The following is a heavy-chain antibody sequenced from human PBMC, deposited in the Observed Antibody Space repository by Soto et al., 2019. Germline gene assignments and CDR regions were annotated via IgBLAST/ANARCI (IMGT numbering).Heavy chain of an antibody. CDR2: IYPGDSDT. CDR3: ARQGGGSGWFNDAFDI. CDR1: GYSFTSYW. J-gene: IGHJ3*02. Sequence: GESLKISCKGSGYSFTSYWIGWVRQMPGKGLEWMGIIYPGDSDTRYSPSFQGQVTISADKSISTAYLQWSSLKASDTAMYYCARQGGGSGWFNDAFDIWGQGTMVTVSS. D-gene: IGHD6-19*01. V-gene: IGHV5-51*01.